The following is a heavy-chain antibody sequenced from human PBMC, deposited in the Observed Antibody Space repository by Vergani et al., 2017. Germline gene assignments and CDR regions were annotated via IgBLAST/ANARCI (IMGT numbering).Heavy chain of an antibody. CDR1: GFTFDDYG. J-gene: IGHJ4*02. Sequence: EVQLVESGGGVVRPGGSLRLSCAASGFTFDDYGMSWVRQAPGKGLEWVSGINWNGGSTGYADSVKGRFTSSRDNAKNSLYLQMNSLRAEDTALYYCAREGGGRVSGSLYYFDYWGQGTLVTVSS. CDR2: INWNGGST. D-gene: IGHD1-26*01. V-gene: IGHV3-20*04. CDR3: AREGGGRVSGSLYYFDY.